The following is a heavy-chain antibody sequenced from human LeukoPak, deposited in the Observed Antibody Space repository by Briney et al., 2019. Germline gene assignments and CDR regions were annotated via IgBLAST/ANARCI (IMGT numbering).Heavy chain of an antibody. D-gene: IGHD1-7*01. Sequence: SETLSLTCTVSGGSISGSNYYWGWIRQPPGKGLEWIGSIYHSGSTYYNPSLKSRVTISVDTSKNQFSLKLSSVTAADTAVYYCASYITGTTVDYWGQGTLVTVSS. V-gene: IGHV4-39*07. CDR2: IYHSGST. CDR1: GGSISGSNYY. J-gene: IGHJ4*02. CDR3: ASYITGTTVDY.